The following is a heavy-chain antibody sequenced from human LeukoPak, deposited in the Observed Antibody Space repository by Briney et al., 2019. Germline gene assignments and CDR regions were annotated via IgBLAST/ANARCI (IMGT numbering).Heavy chain of an antibody. CDR3: AREGAAFDI. CDR1: GFTLSSQW. J-gene: IGHJ3*02. V-gene: IGHV3-74*01. Sequence: GGSLRLSCAASGFTLSSQWIHCVRHAPGKGPEWVSRIHSDGSNTSHADSVKCRFTISRDNAKNTLLPQMMSLRAEDTAVYYCAREGAAFDIWGLGTMVTVSS. CDR2: IHSDGSNT.